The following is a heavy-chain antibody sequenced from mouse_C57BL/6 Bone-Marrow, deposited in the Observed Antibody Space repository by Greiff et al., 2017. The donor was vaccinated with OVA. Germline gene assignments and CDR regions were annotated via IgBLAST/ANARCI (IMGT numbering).Heavy chain of an antibody. D-gene: IGHD1-1*01. CDR3: ARGATLSLGAMDD. J-gene: IGHJ4*01. V-gene: IGHV1-55*01. CDR1: GYTFTSYW. Sequence: VQLQQPGAELVKPGASVKMSCKASGYTFTSYWITWVKQRPGQGLEWIGGIYPGSGSTNYNEKFKSKATLTVDTSSSTAYMQLSSLTSEDSAVYYCARGATLSLGAMDDWGQGTSVTVSS. CDR2: IYPGSGST.